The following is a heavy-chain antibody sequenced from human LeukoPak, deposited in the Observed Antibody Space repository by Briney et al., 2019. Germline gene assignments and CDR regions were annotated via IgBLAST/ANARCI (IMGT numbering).Heavy chain of an antibody. D-gene: IGHD2/OR15-2a*01. CDR1: GFTFSSYS. J-gene: IGHJ4*02. V-gene: IGHV3-21*01. CDR3: ARVVTTFHFDY. Sequence: GGSLRLSCAASGFTFSSYSMNWVRQAPGKGREWVSSISSSSSYIYYADSVKGRFTISRDNAKNSLYLQMNSLRAEDTAVYYCARVVTTFHFDYWGQGTLVTVSS. CDR2: ISSSSSYI.